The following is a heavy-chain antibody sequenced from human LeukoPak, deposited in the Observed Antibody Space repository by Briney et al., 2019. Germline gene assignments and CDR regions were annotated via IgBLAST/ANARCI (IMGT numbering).Heavy chain of an antibody. J-gene: IGHJ4*02. D-gene: IGHD2-21*02. Sequence: PGGSLRLSCAASGFTFSSYAMSWVRQAPGKGLVWVSVISGGGVTTYYSDSVKGRFTISRDNSRNTLYLQLNSLRAEDSAVYYCAKASFQDSVVVTAFDYWGQGTLVTVSS. V-gene: IGHV3-23*01. CDR3: AKASFQDSVVVTAFDY. CDR2: ISGGGVTT. CDR1: GFTFSSYA.